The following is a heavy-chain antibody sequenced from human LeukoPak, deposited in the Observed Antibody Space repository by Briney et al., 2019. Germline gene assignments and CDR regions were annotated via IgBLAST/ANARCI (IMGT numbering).Heavy chain of an antibody. CDR3: ARDYSSSWYLPDY. J-gene: IGHJ4*02. CDR2: INPNSGGT. Sequence: ASVKVSCKASGYTFTGYYMHWVRQAPGQGLEWMGWINPNSGGTNYAQKFQGTVTMTRDTSISTAYMELSRLRSDDTAVYYCARDYSSSWYLPDYWGQGTLVTVSS. CDR1: GYTFTGYY. D-gene: IGHD6-13*01. V-gene: IGHV1-2*02.